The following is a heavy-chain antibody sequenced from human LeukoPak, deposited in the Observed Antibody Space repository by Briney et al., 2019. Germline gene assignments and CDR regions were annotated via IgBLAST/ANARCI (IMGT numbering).Heavy chain of an antibody. Sequence: SVKLSCKASGGTFSSYSISWVRQAPGQGLEWMGGIIPIFGTANYAQKFQGRVTITTDDSTSTAYMELSSLRSEDTAVYYCAAEPRKYNWTDFDAFDIWGQGTMVTVSS. CDR3: AAEPRKYNWTDFDAFDI. CDR2: IIPIFGTA. V-gene: IGHV1-69*05. J-gene: IGHJ3*02. D-gene: IGHD1-20*01. CDR1: GGTFSSYS.